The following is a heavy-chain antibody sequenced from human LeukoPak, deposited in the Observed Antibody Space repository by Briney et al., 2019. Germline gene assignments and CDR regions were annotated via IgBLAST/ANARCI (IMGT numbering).Heavy chain of an antibody. D-gene: IGHD5-24*01. Sequence: ASVKVSFKASGSPFTGYDMHWGRPAPGQGLEWMGWINPNSGGTNYSQKFQGRVTMTRETSISRAYMEVSRLRSDDTAVYYCAREREMATIGDAFDIWGEGTMVTVSS. J-gene: IGHJ3*02. CDR2: INPNSGGT. CDR1: GSPFTGYD. CDR3: AREREMATIGDAFDI. V-gene: IGHV1-2*02.